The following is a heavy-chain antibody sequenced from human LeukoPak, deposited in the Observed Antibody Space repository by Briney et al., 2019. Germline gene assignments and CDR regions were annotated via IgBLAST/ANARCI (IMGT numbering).Heavy chain of an antibody. V-gene: IGHV1-46*01. D-gene: IGHD2-21*02. J-gene: IGHJ5*02. CDR1: GYTFTSYY. CDR3: AREVYCGGDCYPREDNWFDP. CDR2: INPSGGST. Sequence: ASVKVSCKASGYTFTSYYMHWVRQAPGQGLERMGIINPSGGSTSYAQKFQGRVTMTRDTSTSTVYMELSSLRSEDTAVYYCAREVYCGGDCYPREDNWFDPWGQGTLVTVSS.